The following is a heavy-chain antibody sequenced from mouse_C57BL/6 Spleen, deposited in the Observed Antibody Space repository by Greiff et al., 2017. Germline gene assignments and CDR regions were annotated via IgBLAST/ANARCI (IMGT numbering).Heavy chain of an antibody. CDR2: IDPSDSYT. D-gene: IGHD1-1*01. CDR3: ARWITTVVGGMDY. V-gene: IGHV1-50*01. J-gene: IGHJ4*01. CDR1: GYTFTSYW. Sequence: VQLQQPGAELVKPGASVKLSCKASGYTFTSYWMQWVKQRPGQGLEWIGEIDPSDSYTNYNQKFKGKATLTVDTSSSTAYMQLSSLTSEDSAVYYCARWITTVVGGMDYWGQGTSVTVSS.